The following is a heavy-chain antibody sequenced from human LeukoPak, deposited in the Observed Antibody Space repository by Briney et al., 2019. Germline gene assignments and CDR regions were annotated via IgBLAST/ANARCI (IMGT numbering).Heavy chain of an antibody. D-gene: IGHD3-9*01. Sequence: TGASLRLSCAASGFTFSNYAMSWFRQAPGKGLGWVSAIVGSGGSTYYADSVKGRFTISRDNPKNTLYLQMNSLRAEDTAVYYCAKWGDYDILTGYYDSDYWGQGTLVTVSS. V-gene: IGHV3-23*01. CDR2: IVGSGGST. CDR3: AKWGDYDILTGYYDSDY. J-gene: IGHJ4*02. CDR1: GFTFSNYA.